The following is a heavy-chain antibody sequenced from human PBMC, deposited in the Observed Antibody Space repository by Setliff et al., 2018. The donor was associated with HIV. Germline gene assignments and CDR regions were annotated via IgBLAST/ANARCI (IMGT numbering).Heavy chain of an antibody. D-gene: IGHD5-12*01. CDR2: ISYSGST. J-gene: IGHJ5*02. CDR3: ARSPERGYDSDWFDP. Sequence: SETLSLTCAVSGYSISSGYYWGWIRQPPGKGLEWIGYISYSGSTNYNPSLKSRVTISVDTSKNQFSLKLSSVTASDTAVYYCARSPERGYDSDWFDPWGQGTLVTVSS. CDR1: GYSISSGYY. V-gene: IGHV4-59*01.